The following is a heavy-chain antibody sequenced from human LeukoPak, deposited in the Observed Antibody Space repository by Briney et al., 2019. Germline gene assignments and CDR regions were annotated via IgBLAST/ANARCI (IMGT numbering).Heavy chain of an antibody. Sequence: GGSPRLSCAASGFTFFSYTMNWVRQAPGKGLEWVSSISSSSSYIYYADSVKGRFTISRDNAKNSLYLQMNSLRAEDTAVYSCARLLAGSGYSRDAFDIWGQGTMVTVSS. D-gene: IGHD3-22*01. CDR2: ISSSSSYI. V-gene: IGHV3-21*01. CDR1: GFTFFSYT. CDR3: ARLLAGSGYSRDAFDI. J-gene: IGHJ3*02.